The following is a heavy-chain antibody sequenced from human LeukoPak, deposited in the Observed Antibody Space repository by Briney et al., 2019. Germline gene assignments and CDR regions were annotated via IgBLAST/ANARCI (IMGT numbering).Heavy chain of an antibody. CDR1: GITFSSDG. CDR2: ISGSGGST. V-gene: IGHV3-23*01. Sequence: GGTLRLSCAASGITFSSDGISLVRQAPQEGLGWVSAISGSGGSTYYADSVKGRFTISRDNSKNTLYLQMNSLRAEDTAVYYCAKDQNYDILTAMDVWGKGTTVTVSS. J-gene: IGHJ6*04. CDR3: AKDQNYDILTAMDV. D-gene: IGHD3-9*01.